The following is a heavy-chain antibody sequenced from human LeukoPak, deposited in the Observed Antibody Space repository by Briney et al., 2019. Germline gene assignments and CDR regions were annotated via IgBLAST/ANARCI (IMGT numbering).Heavy chain of an antibody. D-gene: IGHD3-10*01. CDR2: ISSNGGST. J-gene: IGHJ6*03. CDR3: ARGRSTLYYYYMDV. V-gene: IGHV3-64*01. CDR1: GFTFSSYA. Sequence: GGSLRLSCAASGFTFSSYAMHWVRQAPGKGLEYVSAISSNGGSTYYANSVKGRFTISRDNSKNTLYLQMGSLRAEDMAVYYCARGRSTLYYYYMDVWGKGTTVTVSS.